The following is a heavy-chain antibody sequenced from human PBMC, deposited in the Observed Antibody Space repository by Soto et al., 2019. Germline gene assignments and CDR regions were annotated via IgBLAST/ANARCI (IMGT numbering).Heavy chain of an antibody. D-gene: IGHD6-19*01. CDR2: ISGSGGST. V-gene: IGHV3-23*01. Sequence: GGSLRLSCAASGSTFSSYAMSWVRQAPGKGLEWVSAISGSGGSTYYADSVKGRFTISRDNSKNTLYLQMNSLRAEDTAVYYCAKLLQYSSGWYYFDYWGQGTLVTVSS. CDR3: AKLLQYSSGWYYFDY. CDR1: GSTFSSYA. J-gene: IGHJ4*02.